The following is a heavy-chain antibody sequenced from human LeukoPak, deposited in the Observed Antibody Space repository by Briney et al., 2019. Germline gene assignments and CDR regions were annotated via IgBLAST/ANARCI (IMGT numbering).Heavy chain of an antibody. D-gene: IGHD6-19*01. CDR1: GFTFDDYG. V-gene: IGHV3-9*01. Sequence: GGSLRLSCAAYGFTFDDYGMHWVRQAPGKGLEWVSGISWNSGSIGYADSVKGRFTISRDNAKNSLYLQMNSLRAEDTALYYCAKDLVAVAEDAFDIWGHGTMVTVSS. J-gene: IGHJ3*02. CDR3: AKDLVAVAEDAFDI. CDR2: ISWNSGSI.